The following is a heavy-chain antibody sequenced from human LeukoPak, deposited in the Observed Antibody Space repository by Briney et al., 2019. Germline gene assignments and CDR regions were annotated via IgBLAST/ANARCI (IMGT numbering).Heavy chain of an antibody. CDR3: ARGSRTNTMVRGRLDY. CDR2: INPNSGGT. J-gene: IGHJ4*02. V-gene: IGHV1-2*02. Sequence: GASVKVSCKASGYTFTGYYMHWVRQAPGQGLEWMGWINPNSGGTNYAQKFQGRVTMTRDTSISTAYMELSRLRSDDTAVYYCARGSRTNTMVRGRLDYWGQGTLVTVSS. CDR1: GYTFTGYY. D-gene: IGHD3-10*01.